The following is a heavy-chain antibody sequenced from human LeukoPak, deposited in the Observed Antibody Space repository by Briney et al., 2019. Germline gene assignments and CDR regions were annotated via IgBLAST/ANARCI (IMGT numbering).Heavy chain of an antibody. Sequence: PSETLSHTCTVSGDSISNYYWSWIRQPPGKGLEWIGFINNRGTTSYNPSLKSRVTISRDMSKNQFALKLSSVSAADTAVYYCARYRDGDRDISLDYWGQGTLVTVSS. CDR2: INNRGTT. CDR3: ARYRDGDRDISLDY. V-gene: IGHV4-59*08. J-gene: IGHJ4*02. CDR1: GDSISNYY. D-gene: IGHD4-17*01.